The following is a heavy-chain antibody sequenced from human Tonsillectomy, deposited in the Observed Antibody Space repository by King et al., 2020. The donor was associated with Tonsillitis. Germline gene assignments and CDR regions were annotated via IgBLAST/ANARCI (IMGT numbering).Heavy chain of an antibody. Sequence: VQLVESGGGVVQPGRSLRLSCADSGATFSRYGMHWVRQAPGKGLEWVAAISFEGSNKYYADSAKGRFSISRDNSKNTLYLQMNSLRAEDTAIYYCAKDQHIVVVTTINYYGMDVWGQGTTVTVSS. D-gene: IGHD2-21*02. CDR1: GATFSRYG. V-gene: IGHV3-30*18. J-gene: IGHJ6*02. CDR3: AKDQHIVVVTTINYYGMDV. CDR2: ISFEGSNK.